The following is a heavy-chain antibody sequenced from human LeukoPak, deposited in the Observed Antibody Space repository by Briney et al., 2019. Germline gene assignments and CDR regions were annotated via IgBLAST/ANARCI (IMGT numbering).Heavy chain of an antibody. D-gene: IGHD4-17*01. V-gene: IGHV3-53*04. J-gene: IGHJ3*02. CDR3: ARHSRGDYTPGGDAFDI. CDR2: IYTSGNT. Sequence: GGSLRLSCVVSGITLANYGMSWVRQAPGKGLEWVSVIYTSGNTYYADSVQGRFTVSRQNARNTLFLQMNRLRLDDTAIYYCARHSRGDYTPGGDAFDIWGQGTMVTVSS. CDR1: GITLANYG.